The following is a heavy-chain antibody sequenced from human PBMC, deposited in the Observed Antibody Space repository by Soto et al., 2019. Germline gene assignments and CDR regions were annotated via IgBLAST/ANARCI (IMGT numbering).Heavy chain of an antibody. V-gene: IGHV1-69*06. Sequence: QVQLVQSGAEVKKPGSSVKVSCKASGGTFSSYAISWVRQAPGQGLEWMGGIIPIFGTANYAQKFQGRVTITADKSTSTAYMELSSLRSEDTAVYYCARDNLDYDFWSGYYRYNWFDPWGQGTLVTVSS. CDR2: IIPIFGTA. J-gene: IGHJ5*02. CDR3: ARDNLDYDFWSGYYRYNWFDP. D-gene: IGHD3-3*01. CDR1: GGTFSSYA.